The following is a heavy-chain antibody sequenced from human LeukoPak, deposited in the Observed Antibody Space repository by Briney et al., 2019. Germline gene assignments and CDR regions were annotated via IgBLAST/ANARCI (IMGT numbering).Heavy chain of an antibody. D-gene: IGHD3-10*01. V-gene: IGHV1-3*01. CDR2: INAGNGNT. CDR3: ARPSYYYGSGSYLYWFDP. Sequence: ASVKVSCKASGYTFTSYAMHWVRQAPGQRLEWMGWINAGNGNTKYSQKFQGRVTITRDTSASTAYMELSSLRSEDTAVYYCARPSYYYGSGSYLYWFDPWGQEPWSPSPQ. J-gene: IGHJ5*02. CDR1: GYTFTSYA.